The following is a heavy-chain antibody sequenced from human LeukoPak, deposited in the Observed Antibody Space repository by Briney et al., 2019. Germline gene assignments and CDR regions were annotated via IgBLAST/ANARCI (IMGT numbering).Heavy chain of an antibody. CDR3: ARGDIYYGSGSYYKGRWFDP. CDR1: GGSFSGYY. CDR2: INHSGST. V-gene: IGHV4-34*01. J-gene: IGHJ5*02. Sequence: SETLSLTCAVYGGSFSGYYWSWIRQPPGKGLEWIGEINHSGSTNDNPSLKSRVTISVDTSKNQFSLKLSSVTAADTAVYYCARGDIYYGSGSYYKGRWFDPWGQGTLVTVSS. D-gene: IGHD3-10*01.